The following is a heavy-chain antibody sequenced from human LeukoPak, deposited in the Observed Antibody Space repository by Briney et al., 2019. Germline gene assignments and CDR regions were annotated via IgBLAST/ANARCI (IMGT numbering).Heavy chain of an antibody. J-gene: IGHJ3*02. CDR3: ARSYGGHSVCDAFDI. CDR1: GGSFSGYY. Sequence: SETLSLSCAVYGGSFSGYYWSRIRHPPGKGLEWIGEINHSGSTNYNPSLKSRVTISVDTSKNQFSLKLTSVTAADTAVYYCARSYGGHSVCDAFDIWGQGTMVTVSS. D-gene: IGHD4-23*01. V-gene: IGHV4-34*01. CDR2: INHSGST.